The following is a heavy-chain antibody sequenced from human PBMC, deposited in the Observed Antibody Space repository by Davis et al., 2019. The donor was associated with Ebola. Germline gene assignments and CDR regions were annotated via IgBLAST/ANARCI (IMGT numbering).Heavy chain of an antibody. V-gene: IGHV2-26*01. Sequence: SGPTLVKPTETLTLTCTVSGFSLSNGRMGVSWIRQPPGKALEWLAHIFSNDGKSYRTSLKSRLSISKDTSKSQVVLTMTNMDPKDTGTYYCAQIGEGDDFRPLPEQYWGQGTLVTVSS. CDR3: AQIGEGDDFRPLPEQY. CDR2: IFSNDGK. D-gene: IGHD1-14*01. CDR1: GFSLSNGRMG. J-gene: IGHJ4*01.